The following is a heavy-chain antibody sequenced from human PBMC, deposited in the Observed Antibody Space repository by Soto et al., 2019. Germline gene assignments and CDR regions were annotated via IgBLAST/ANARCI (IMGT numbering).Heavy chain of an antibody. CDR1: GFTFSSYS. Sequence: EVQLVESGGGLVKPGGSLRLSCAASGFTFSSYSMNWVRQAPGKGLEWVSSISSSSSYIYYADSVKGRFTISRDNAKNSLYRQMNRLRAEDTAVYYCARDGSSSWFDIHYYYYFGMDVWGQGTTVTVSS. D-gene: IGHD6-13*01. CDR3: ARDGSSSWFDIHYYYYFGMDV. CDR2: ISSSSSYI. J-gene: IGHJ6*02. V-gene: IGHV3-21*01.